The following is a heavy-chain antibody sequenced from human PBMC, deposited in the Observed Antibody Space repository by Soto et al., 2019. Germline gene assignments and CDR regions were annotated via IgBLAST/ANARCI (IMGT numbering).Heavy chain of an antibody. CDR1: GFTFSDYA. CDR2: ILSDGSNE. Sequence: PVGSLRLSCASSGFTFSDYAMHCVRQPPGKWLEWVAVILSDGSNEYYADSVKVRFTISRDNSKNSLYLQMNSLRSEDTAVYFCAKPDTYRSSGYFLDNWGRGTLVIVSS. CDR3: AKPDTYRSSGYFLDN. J-gene: IGHJ4*02. V-gene: IGHV3-30-3*01. D-gene: IGHD3-22*01.